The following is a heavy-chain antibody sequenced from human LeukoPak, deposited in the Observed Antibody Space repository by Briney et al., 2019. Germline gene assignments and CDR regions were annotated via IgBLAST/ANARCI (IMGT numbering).Heavy chain of an antibody. Sequence: GGSLRLSCAASGFTFNSYAIYWLRQAPAKGLEWVAFISYDGSNKYYSDSVKGRFTISRDNSKNMLYLQMDSLRAEDMAVYYCARSSGPNSITVFGVVTPKFDYWGQGTLVTVSS. CDR1: GFTFNSYA. CDR2: ISYDGSNK. V-gene: IGHV3-30-3*01. J-gene: IGHJ4*02. D-gene: IGHD3-3*01. CDR3: ARSSGPNSITVFGVVTPKFDY.